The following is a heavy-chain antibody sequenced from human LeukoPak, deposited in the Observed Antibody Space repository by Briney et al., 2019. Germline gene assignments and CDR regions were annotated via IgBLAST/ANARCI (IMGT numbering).Heavy chain of an antibody. D-gene: IGHD6-19*01. Sequence: ASVKVSCKASGYTFTSYDINWVRQATGQGLEWMGRMNPNSGNTGYAQKFQGRVTMTRNTSISTAYMELSSLRSEDTAVYYCAYSSSGWTMFDYWGQGTLVTVSS. J-gene: IGHJ4*02. CDR2: MNPNSGNT. CDR3: AYSSSGWTMFDY. V-gene: IGHV1-8*01. CDR1: GYTFTSYD.